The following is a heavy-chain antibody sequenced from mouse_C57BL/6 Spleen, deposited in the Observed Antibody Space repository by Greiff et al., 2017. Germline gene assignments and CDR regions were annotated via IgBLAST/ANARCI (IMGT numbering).Heavy chain of an antibody. CDR3: ARCDGYYHWYFDV. J-gene: IGHJ1*03. D-gene: IGHD2-3*01. V-gene: IGHV2-2*01. CDR1: GFSLTSYG. CDR2: IWSGGST. Sequence: VQLQESGPGLVQPSQSLSITCTVSGFSLTSYGVHWVRQSPGKGLEWLGVIWSGGSTDYNAAFISRLSISKDNSKSQVFFKMNSLQADDTAIYYCARCDGYYHWYFDVWGTGTTVTVSS.